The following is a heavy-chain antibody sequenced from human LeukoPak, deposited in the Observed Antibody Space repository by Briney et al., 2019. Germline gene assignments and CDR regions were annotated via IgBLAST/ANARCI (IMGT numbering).Heavy chain of an antibody. CDR2: FDPEDGET. CDR1: GYTLTELS. Sequence: ASVKVSCKVSGYTLTELSMHWVRQAPGKGLEWMGGFDPEDGETIYAQKFQGRVTMTEDTSTDTAYMELSSLRSEDTAVYYCATFGGSGSLGRYYYYYYMDVWGKGTTVTVSS. V-gene: IGHV1-24*01. J-gene: IGHJ6*03. CDR3: ATFGGSGSLGRYYYYYYMDV. D-gene: IGHD3-10*01.